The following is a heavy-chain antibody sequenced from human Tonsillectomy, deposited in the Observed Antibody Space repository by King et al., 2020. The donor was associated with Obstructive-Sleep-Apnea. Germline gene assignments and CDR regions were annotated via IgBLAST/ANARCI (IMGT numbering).Heavy chain of an antibody. J-gene: IGHJ4*02. CDR2: IDWDDDK. CDR3: ARIQCFYGDYVWDDY. D-gene: IGHD4-17*01. Sequence: TLKESGPALVRPTQTLTLTCTVSGFSLSTGGMCVSWIRQPPGKALEWLARIDWDDDKYYRTSLKTRLTISKDTSKNQVVLIMTNMDPVDTATYYCARIQCFYGDYVWDDYWGQGTLVTVSS. CDR1: GFSLSTGGMC. V-gene: IGHV2-70*11.